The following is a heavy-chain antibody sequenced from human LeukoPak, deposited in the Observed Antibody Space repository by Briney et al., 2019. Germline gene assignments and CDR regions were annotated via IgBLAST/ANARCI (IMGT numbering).Heavy chain of an antibody. J-gene: IGHJ3*02. D-gene: IGHD2-15*01. CDR2: IYHGGST. CDR1: GQSITRNYY. V-gene: IGHV4-38-2*02. Sequence: WETLSLTCAVSGQSITRNYYWGWIRQTPGKRVEWIGSIYHGGSTYLNPSLKSRVTISIDKSQTHFSLNLTSVTAADTAIYYCARDLGCSGGACYADAFDIWGQGTMVTVSS. CDR3: ARDLGCSGGACYADAFDI.